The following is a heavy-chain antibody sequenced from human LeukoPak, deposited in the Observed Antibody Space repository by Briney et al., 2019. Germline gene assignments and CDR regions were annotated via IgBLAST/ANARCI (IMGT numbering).Heavy chain of an antibody. J-gene: IGHJ4*02. CDR1: GFSFTTYG. V-gene: IGHV3-30*02. Sequence: GGSLRLSCAASGFSFTTYGMHWVRQAPGKGLEWVACIDPDGNNKDYAYFVKGRFIISRDNSKNILFLQMNSLRAADTAVYYCAREIRGGQQDYWGQGTLVTVSS. CDR2: IDPDGNNK. D-gene: IGHD3-16*01. CDR3: AREIRGGQQDY.